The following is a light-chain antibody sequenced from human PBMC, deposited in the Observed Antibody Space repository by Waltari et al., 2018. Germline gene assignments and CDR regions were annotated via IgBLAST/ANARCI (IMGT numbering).Light chain of an antibody. CDR3: QQYDTFMWT. J-gene: IGKJ1*01. V-gene: IGKV1-5*03. CDR2: KAS. CDR1: QSISGW. Sequence: DIQMTQSPSTLSASVGDRVTITCRASQSISGWLAWYQQKPGKAPKLLIYKASTLESGVPSRFSGSGSGTEFTLTINSLQPDDSATYYCQQYDTFMWTFGQGTKVDI.